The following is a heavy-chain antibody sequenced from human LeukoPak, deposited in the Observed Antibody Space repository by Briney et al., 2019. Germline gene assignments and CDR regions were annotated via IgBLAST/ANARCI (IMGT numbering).Heavy chain of an antibody. CDR3: ARGGYSYGKIIDY. CDR2: ISSSGSTI. V-gene: IGHV3-48*03. D-gene: IGHD5-18*01. J-gene: IGHJ4*02. CDR1: GFTFSSYE. Sequence: GGSLRLSCAASGFTFSSYEMNWVRQAPGKGLERVSYISSSGSTIYYADSVKGRFTISRDNAKNSLYLQMNSLRAEDTAVYYCARGGYSYGKIIDYWGQGTLVTVSS.